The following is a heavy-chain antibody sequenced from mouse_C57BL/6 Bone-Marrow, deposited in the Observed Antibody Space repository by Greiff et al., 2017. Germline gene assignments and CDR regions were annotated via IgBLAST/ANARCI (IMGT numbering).Heavy chain of an antibody. D-gene: IGHD2-1*01. CDR3: ARYYGNYEFAWFAY. CDR1: GYTFTSYW. CDR2: IDPSDSYT. Sequence: QVQLQQPGAELVKPGASVKLSCKASGYTFTSYWMQWVKQRPGQGLEWIGEIDPSDSYTNYNQKFKGKATLTVDTSSSTAYMQLSSLTSEDSAVYYCARYYGNYEFAWFAYCGPGTLVTVSA. V-gene: IGHV1-50*01. J-gene: IGHJ3*01.